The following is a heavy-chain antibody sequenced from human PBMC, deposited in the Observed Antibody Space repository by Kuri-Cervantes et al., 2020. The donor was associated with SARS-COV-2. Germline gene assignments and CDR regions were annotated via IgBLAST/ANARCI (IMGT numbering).Heavy chain of an antibody. V-gene: IGHV3-30*03. D-gene: IGHD7-27*01. J-gene: IGHJ4*02. Sequence: GGSLRLSCAASGFTFSSYGMHWVRQAPGKGLEWVAVISYDGSNKYYADSVKGRFTISRDNAKNSVYLQMNSLRAEDTAVYYCARDLRMGKSLDYWGQGTLVTVSS. CDR2: ISYDGSNK. CDR1: GFTFSSYG. CDR3: ARDLRMGKSLDY.